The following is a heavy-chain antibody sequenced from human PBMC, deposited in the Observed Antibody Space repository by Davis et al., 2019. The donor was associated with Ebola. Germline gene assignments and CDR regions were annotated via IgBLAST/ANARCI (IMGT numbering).Heavy chain of an antibody. Sequence: GESLKISCAASGFTFSSYAMHWVRQAPGKGLEWVAVISYDGSNKYYADSVKGRFTISRDNSKNTLYLQMNSLRAEDTAVYYCARGRVVVYAITYYYYYGMDVWGQGTTVTVSS. CDR3: ARGRVVVYAITYYYYYGMDV. D-gene: IGHD2-8*02. V-gene: IGHV3-30-3*01. J-gene: IGHJ6*02. CDR1: GFTFSSYA. CDR2: ISYDGSNK.